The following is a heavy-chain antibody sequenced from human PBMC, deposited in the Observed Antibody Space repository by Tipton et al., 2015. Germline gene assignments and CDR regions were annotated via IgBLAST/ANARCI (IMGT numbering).Heavy chain of an antibody. CDR1: GGSISSRSYY. CDR2: IYYTGSP. J-gene: IGHJ4*02. D-gene: IGHD4-11*01. CDR3: ARGRSTLYSDSAGADY. Sequence: TLSLTCTVSGGSISSRSYYWGWIRQPPGKGLEWIGSIYYTGSPKYNPSLTRRVFISIDTSKNQFSLELSSVTAADTAVYYCARGRSTLYSDSAGADYWGPGTLVTVSS. V-gene: IGHV4-39*07.